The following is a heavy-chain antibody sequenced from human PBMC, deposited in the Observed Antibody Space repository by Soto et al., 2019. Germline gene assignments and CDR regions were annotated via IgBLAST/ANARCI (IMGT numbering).Heavy chain of an antibody. CDR2: IYSDTST. V-gene: IGHV3-53*01. Sequence: AGRLRLSCAASGVTVSSNYMSWVRQAPGKGLEWVSVIYSDTSTFYADSVKGRFTISRDNSKNTLYLQMNSLRVEDTAVYFCARDRRGIDGYSKENYYFDSWGLGTLVTVPQ. CDR1: GVTVSSNY. CDR3: ARDRRGIDGYSKENYYFDS. J-gene: IGHJ4*02. D-gene: IGHD4-4*01.